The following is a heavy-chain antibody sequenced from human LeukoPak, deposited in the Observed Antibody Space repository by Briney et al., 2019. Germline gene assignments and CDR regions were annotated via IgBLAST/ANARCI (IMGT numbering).Heavy chain of an antibody. D-gene: IGHD1-20*01. V-gene: IGHV3-74*01. Sequence: GGSLRLSCAASGFTFDDYAMHWVRHAPGKGLEWVSRINSDGSSTSYADSVKGRFTISRDNAKNTLYLQMNSLRAEDTAVYYCAREAQPYNWNDGIDYWGQGTLVTVSS. CDR3: AREAQPYNWNDGIDY. CDR2: INSDGSST. CDR1: GFTFDDYA. J-gene: IGHJ4*02.